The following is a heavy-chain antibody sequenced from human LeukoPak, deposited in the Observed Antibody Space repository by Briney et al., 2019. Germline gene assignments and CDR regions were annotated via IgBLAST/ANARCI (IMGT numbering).Heavy chain of an antibody. CDR3: ARDVYYYGSGSYYYYGMDV. Sequence: GGSLRLSCAASGFTFSDYYMSWIRQAPGKGLEWVSYISSSSSYTNYADSVKGRFTISRDNAKNSLYLQINSLRAEDTAVYYCARDVYYYGSGSYYYYGMDVWGQGTTVTVSS. CDR2: ISSSSSYT. J-gene: IGHJ6*02. CDR1: GFTFSDYY. D-gene: IGHD3-10*01. V-gene: IGHV3-11*05.